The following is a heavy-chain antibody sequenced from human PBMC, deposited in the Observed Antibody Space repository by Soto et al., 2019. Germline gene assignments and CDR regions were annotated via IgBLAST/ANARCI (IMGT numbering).Heavy chain of an antibody. Sequence: EVQLVESGGGLVQPGGSLRLSCVDSGFTFSSYWMSWVRQAPVKGLEWVGNIKQDVSEENYADSVKGRFTISGDNAKNSMYLQMNSLRVEDTAVYYCARIAASGRGWDVWGQGTTVVVSS. CDR2: IKQDVSEE. V-gene: IGHV3-7*01. CDR3: ARIAASGRGWDV. J-gene: IGHJ6*02. D-gene: IGHD6-13*01. CDR1: GFTFSSYW.